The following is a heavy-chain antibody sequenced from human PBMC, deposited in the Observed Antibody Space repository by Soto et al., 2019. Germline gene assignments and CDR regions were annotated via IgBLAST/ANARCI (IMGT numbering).Heavy chain of an antibody. CDR3: APARWYDALDV. J-gene: IGHJ3*01. CDR1: GFFISSGNY. D-gene: IGHD2-15*01. V-gene: IGHV4-38-2*01. Sequence: SETLSLTCAVSGFFISSGNYWGWIRKPPGKGLEWIGSIFHGGNTYYNPSLKSRVTISVDMSKNQFSLKLNSVTAEDTDVYYCAPARWYDALDVWGQGTVVTVSS. CDR2: IFHGGNT.